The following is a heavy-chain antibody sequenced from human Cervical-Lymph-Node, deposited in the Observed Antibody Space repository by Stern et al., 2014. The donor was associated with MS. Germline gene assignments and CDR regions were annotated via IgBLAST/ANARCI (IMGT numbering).Heavy chain of an antibody. D-gene: IGHD2-21*02. CDR2: NSPYNGNT. CDR1: GYSFTSYG. Sequence: QVQLVQSRAEVKKPGASVKVSCKASGYSFTSYGITWVRQAPGQGLEWMGWNSPYNGNTNYAQKIQGRVTMTTDTSTSTAYMELRSLRSDDTAVYYCARDHCGGDCYYNWFDPWGQGTLVTVSS. J-gene: IGHJ5*02. CDR3: ARDHCGGDCYYNWFDP. V-gene: IGHV1-18*01.